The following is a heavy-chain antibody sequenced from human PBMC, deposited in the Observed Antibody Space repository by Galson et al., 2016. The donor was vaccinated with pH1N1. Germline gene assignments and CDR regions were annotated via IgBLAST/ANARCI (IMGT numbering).Heavy chain of an antibody. CDR1: GYTFTNYG. V-gene: IGHV1-18*01. J-gene: IGHJ6*03. Sequence: SVKVSCKASGYTFTNYGISWVRQAPGQGLEWMGWISAYNGNTNYAQKLQGRVTMTTDTSTSTAYMELRSLRSDDTAVYYCARDPWGSSPPEGNYYMDVWGKGTTVTVSS. CDR3: ARDPWGSSPPEGNYYMDV. D-gene: IGHD3-16*01. CDR2: ISAYNGNT.